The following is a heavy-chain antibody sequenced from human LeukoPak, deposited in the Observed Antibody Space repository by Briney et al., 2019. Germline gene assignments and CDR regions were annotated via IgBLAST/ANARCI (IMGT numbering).Heavy chain of an antibody. CDR1: GFTVSAYS. CDR2: FYAGGHT. Sequence: PGGSPRLSCAASGFTVSAYSMSWVRQAPGKGLECVSVFYAGGHTYYPDSVKGRFTVSRDTSKNTVYLQMNSLSPEESAVYYCARMLSSDWLDAFDLWGQGTMVTVSS. J-gene: IGHJ3*01. D-gene: IGHD6-19*01. CDR3: ARMLSSDWLDAFDL. V-gene: IGHV3-53*01.